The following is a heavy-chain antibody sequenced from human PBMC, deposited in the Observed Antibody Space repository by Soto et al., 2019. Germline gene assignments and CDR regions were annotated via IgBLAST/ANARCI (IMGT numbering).Heavy chain of an antibody. Sequence: EVQLLESGGGLVQPGGSLRLSCAASGFTFSSYGMSWVRQAPGKGLEWVSVISGSGGSTYYADSVKGRFTLSRDNSKNTVYLQMNSLRAEDTAVYYCAKDSPVGVPLMRDLHDWGQLTLVTVSS. CDR3: AKDSPVGVPLMRDLHD. J-gene: IGHJ1*01. CDR1: GFTFSSYG. V-gene: IGHV3-23*01. D-gene: IGHD2-8*01. CDR2: ISGSGGST.